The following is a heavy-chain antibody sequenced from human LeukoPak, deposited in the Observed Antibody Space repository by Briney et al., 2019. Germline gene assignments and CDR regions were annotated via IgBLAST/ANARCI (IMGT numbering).Heavy chain of an antibody. CDR2: IRSKAYGGTT. Sequence: GGSLRLSCAASGFTFSDYYMSWVRQAPGKGLEWVGFIRSKAYGGTTEYAASVKGRFTISRDDSKSIAYLQMNSLKTEDTAVYYCTREKWELHAFDIWGQGTMVTVSS. V-gene: IGHV3-49*04. CDR3: TREKWELHAFDI. D-gene: IGHD1-26*01. CDR1: GFTFSDYY. J-gene: IGHJ3*02.